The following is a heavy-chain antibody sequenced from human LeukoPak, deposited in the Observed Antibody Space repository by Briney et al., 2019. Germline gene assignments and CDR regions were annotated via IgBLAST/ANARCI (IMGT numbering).Heavy chain of an antibody. J-gene: IGHJ4*02. Sequence: GGSLRPSCAASGFTFSNYVMHWVRQAPGKGLEYVSAISSNGGSTYYANSVKGRFTISRDNSNNTLYLQMGSLRAEDMAVYYCARRSSSWFHYFDYWGQGTLVTVSS. CDR3: ARRSSSWFHYFDY. CDR2: ISSNGGST. V-gene: IGHV3-64*01. D-gene: IGHD6-13*01. CDR1: GFTFSNYV.